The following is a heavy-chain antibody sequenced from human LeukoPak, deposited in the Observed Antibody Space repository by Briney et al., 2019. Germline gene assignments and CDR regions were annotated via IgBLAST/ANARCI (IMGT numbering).Heavy chain of an antibody. CDR1: GGSISNYY. CDR3: ARGVWDDYVWGTYRFSWFDP. V-gene: IGHV4-59*01. J-gene: IGHJ5*02. Sequence: SETLSLTCTVSGGSISNYYWSWIRQPPGKGLEWIGYIYYTGSTNYNPSLKSRVTMSVDTSKNQFSLKLSSVTAADTAVYYCARGVWDDYVWGTYRFSWFDPWGQGTLVTVSS. CDR2: IYYTGST. D-gene: IGHD3-16*02.